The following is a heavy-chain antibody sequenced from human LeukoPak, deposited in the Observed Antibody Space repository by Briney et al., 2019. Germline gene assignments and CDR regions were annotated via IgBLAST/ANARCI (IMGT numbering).Heavy chain of an antibody. D-gene: IGHD1-26*01. CDR3: AKDGPLVGQYYFDY. CDR2: ISGSGVST. CDR1: GFTFTSYA. Sequence: PGGSLRLSCAASGFTFTSYAMNWVRQAPGKGLEWVSAISGSGVSTYYADSVKGRFTISRDNSKNMLYLQMNSLRAEDTAVYYCAKDGPLVGQYYFDYWGQGTLVTVSS. V-gene: IGHV3-23*01. J-gene: IGHJ4*02.